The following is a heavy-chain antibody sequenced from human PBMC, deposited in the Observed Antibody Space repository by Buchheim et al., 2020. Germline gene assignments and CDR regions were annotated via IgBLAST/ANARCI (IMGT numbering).Heavy chain of an antibody. CDR1: GGSISSYY. CDR3: ARHYSGSYYQRFDY. CDR2: IYYSGSA. Sequence: QVQLHESGPGLVKPSETLSLTCTVSGGSISSYYWSWIRQPPEKGLEWIGYIYYSGSADYSPSLKSRVTMSVDTSKNQFSLKLSSVTAADTAVYYCARHYSGSYYQRFDYWGQGIL. V-gene: IGHV4-59*08. D-gene: IGHD1-26*01. J-gene: IGHJ4*02.